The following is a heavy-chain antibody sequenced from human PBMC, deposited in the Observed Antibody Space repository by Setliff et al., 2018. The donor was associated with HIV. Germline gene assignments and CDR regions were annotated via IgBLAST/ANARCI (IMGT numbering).Heavy chain of an antibody. V-gene: IGHV1-3*01. CDR1: GYTFTRNF. CDR3: ARDYMIFGMIIKTNWFEP. CDR2: INVGSGNT. D-gene: IGHD3-3*01. J-gene: IGHJ5*02. Sequence: ASVKVSCKASGYTFTRNFMHWVRQAPGQRLEWMGWINVGSGNTKYSQKFQGRVTMTRDTSTSTVYMELSSLRSEDTAVYYCARDYMIFGMIIKTNWFEPWGQGTLVTVSS.